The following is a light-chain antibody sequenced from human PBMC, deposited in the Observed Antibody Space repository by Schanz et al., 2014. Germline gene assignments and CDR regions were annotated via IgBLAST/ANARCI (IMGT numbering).Light chain of an antibody. V-gene: IGKV3-20*01. CDR1: QSVSSSY. CDR3: QQYIDWPRT. Sequence: EIVLTQSPGTLSLSPGERATLSCRASQSVSSSYLAWYQQKPGQAPRLLIYGASSRATGIPDRFSGSGSGTEFTLTITSLQSEDFAVYYCQQYIDWPRTFGQGTKLEI. CDR2: GAS. J-gene: IGKJ2*01.